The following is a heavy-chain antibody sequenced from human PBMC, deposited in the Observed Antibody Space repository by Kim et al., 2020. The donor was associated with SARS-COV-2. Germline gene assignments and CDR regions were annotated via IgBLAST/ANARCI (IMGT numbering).Heavy chain of an antibody. D-gene: IGHD7-27*01. J-gene: IGHJ3*01. V-gene: IGHV3-23*01. CDR3: ASRGANWGAFFF. Sequence: GGSLRLSCAASGFSFSSHAMNWVRQAPGKGLEWVSTISGSDTGTYIADSVKGRFTISRDNSKDTLYLQMNSLRAEDTAIYYCASRGANWGAFFFWGQGT. CDR1: GFSFSSHA. CDR2: ISGSDTGT.